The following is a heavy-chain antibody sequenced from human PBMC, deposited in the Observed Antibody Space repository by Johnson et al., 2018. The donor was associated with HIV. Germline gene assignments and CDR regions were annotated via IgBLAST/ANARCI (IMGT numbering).Heavy chain of an antibody. CDR2: ISYDGSNK. D-gene: IGHD3-10*01. V-gene: IGHV3-30-3*01. CDR3: ARTLGRGGDI. Sequence: QVQLVESGGDLVQPGGSLRLSCAASGFTFSSYAMHWVRQAPGKGLEWVAVISYDGSNKYYADSVKGRFTISRDNSKNTLYLQMNSLRAEDTALYYCARTLGRGGDIWGQGTMVTVSS. J-gene: IGHJ3*02. CDR1: GFTFSSYA.